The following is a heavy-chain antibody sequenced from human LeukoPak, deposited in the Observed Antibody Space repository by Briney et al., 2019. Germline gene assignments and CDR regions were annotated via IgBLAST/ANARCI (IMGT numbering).Heavy chain of an antibody. D-gene: IGHD3-16*01. CDR1: GGSISSGGYY. CDR3: ARAFGESQGRYWYFDL. Sequence: SETLSLTCTGSGGSISSGGYYWSWIRQPPGKGLEWIGYIYHSGSTYYNPSLKSRVTISVDRSKNQFSLKLSSVTAADTAVYYCARAFGESQGRYWYFDLWGRGTLVTVSS. CDR2: IYHSGST. J-gene: IGHJ2*01. V-gene: IGHV4-30-2*01.